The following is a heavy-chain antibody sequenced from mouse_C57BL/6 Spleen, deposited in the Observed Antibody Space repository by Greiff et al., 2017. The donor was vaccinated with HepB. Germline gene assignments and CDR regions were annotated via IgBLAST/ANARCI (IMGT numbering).Heavy chain of an antibody. J-gene: IGHJ4*01. CDR3: ARESYYYGSGDYAMDY. CDR2: IHPNSGST. D-gene: IGHD1-1*01. V-gene: IGHV1-64*01. Sequence: VQLQHPGAELVKPGASVKLSCKASGYTFTSYWMHWVKQRPGQGLEWIGMIHPNSGSTNYNEKFKSKATLTVDKSSSTAYMQLSSLTSEDSAVYYCARESYYYGSGDYAMDYWGQGTSVTVSS. CDR1: GYTFTSYW.